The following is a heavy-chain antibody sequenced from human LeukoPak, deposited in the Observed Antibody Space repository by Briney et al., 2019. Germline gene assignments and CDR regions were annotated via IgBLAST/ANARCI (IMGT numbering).Heavy chain of an antibody. V-gene: IGHV3-33*06. D-gene: IGHD2-15*01. CDR3: AKENSRSCGMDV. J-gene: IGHJ6*02. CDR1: GFTFSSYG. CDR2: IWYDGNNK. Sequence: GGSLRLSCAASGFTFSSYGMHWVRQAPGKGLEWVAVIWYDGNNKYYADSVKGRFTISRDNPRNTLYLQMNSLRAEDTGVYYCAKENSRSCGMDVWGLGTTVTVSS.